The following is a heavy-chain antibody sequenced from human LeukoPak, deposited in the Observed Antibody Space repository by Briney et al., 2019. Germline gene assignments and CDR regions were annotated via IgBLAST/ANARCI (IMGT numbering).Heavy chain of an antibody. CDR3: AREGGFWSGYYNPPPALDY. CDR1: GGSISSYY. Sequence: SETLSLTCTVSGGSISSYYWSWIRQPPGKGLEWIGYIYYSGSTNYNPSLKSRVTISVDTSKNQFSLKLSSVTAADTAVYYCAREGGFWSGYYNPPPALDYWGQGTLVTVSS. V-gene: IGHV4-59*01. CDR2: IYYSGST. J-gene: IGHJ4*02. D-gene: IGHD3-3*01.